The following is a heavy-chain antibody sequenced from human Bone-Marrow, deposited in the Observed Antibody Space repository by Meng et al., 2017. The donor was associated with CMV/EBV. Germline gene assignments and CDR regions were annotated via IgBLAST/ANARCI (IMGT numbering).Heavy chain of an antibody. CDR2: ISGSGIST. J-gene: IGHJ4*02. Sequence: SCAASGFTLSSYAMTWVRQAPGKGLEWVSLISGSGISTFYAASVKGRFIISRDNSKNTLYLEMNSLRADDTAVYYCAREMTTVSVDYWGQGILVTVSS. CDR1: GFTLSSYA. CDR3: AREMTTVSVDY. D-gene: IGHD4-17*01. V-gene: IGHV3-23*01.